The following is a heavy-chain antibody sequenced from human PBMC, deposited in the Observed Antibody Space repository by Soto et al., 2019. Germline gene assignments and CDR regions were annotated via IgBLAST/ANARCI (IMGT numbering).Heavy chain of an antibody. CDR3: ARTPAVATSPYYYYYGMDV. CDR2: IYPGDSDT. D-gene: IGHD5-12*01. Sequence: RGESLKISCKGSGYSFTSYWIGWVRQMPGKGLEWMGIIYPGDSDTRYSPSFQGQVTISADKSISTAYLQWSSLKASDTAMYYCARTPAVATSPYYYYYGMDVWGQGTTVTVSS. V-gene: IGHV5-51*01. J-gene: IGHJ6*02. CDR1: GYSFTSYW.